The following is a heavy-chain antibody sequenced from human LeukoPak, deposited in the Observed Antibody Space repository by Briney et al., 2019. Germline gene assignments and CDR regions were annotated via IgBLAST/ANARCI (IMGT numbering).Heavy chain of an antibody. Sequence: PGGSLRLSCAASGFTFSYNWMHWVRQAPGKGLVWVSRISSDGRTTHYADSVKGRFTISRDSAKNTLFLQMNDLRAEDTAVYYVLGYYSGSPNWGQGALVTVSS. CDR1: GFTFSYNW. D-gene: IGHD3-10*01. V-gene: IGHV3-74*01. CDR3: LGYYSGSPN. J-gene: IGHJ4*02. CDR2: ISSDGRTT.